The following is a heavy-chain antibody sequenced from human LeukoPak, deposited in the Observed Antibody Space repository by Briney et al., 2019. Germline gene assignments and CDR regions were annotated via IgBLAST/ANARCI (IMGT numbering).Heavy chain of an antibody. CDR3: AGGPYYYGDYPNALDY. CDR2: IYASGST. J-gene: IGHJ4*02. D-gene: IGHD4-17*01. V-gene: IGHV4-4*07. CDR1: GGSISSYY. Sequence: PSETLSLTCTVSGGSISSYYWSWIRQPAGKGLEWIGRIYASGSTNYNPSLKSRVTMSVDTSKNRFSLKLSSVTAADTAVYFCAGGPYYYGDYPNALDYWGQGTLVTVSS.